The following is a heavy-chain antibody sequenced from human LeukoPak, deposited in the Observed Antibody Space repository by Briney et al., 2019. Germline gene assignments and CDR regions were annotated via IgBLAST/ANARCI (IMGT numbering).Heavy chain of an antibody. Sequence: ASETLSLTCTVSGGSISSYFWSWVRQPPDKGLEWIGYIYYSGSTKYNPSLKSRVTISVDTSKNQFSLKLSSVTAADTAVYYCARIPLITMVRGYYFDYWGQGNLVTVSS. CDR3: ARIPLITMVRGYYFDY. J-gene: IGHJ4*02. CDR1: GGSISSYF. D-gene: IGHD3-10*01. CDR2: IYYSGST. V-gene: IGHV4-59*01.